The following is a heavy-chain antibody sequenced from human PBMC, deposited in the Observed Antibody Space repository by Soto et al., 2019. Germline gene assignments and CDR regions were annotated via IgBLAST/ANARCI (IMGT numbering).Heavy chain of an antibody. CDR2: IVVGSGNT. V-gene: IGHV1-58*01. J-gene: IGHJ4*02. Sequence: SVKVSCKASGFTFTSSAVQWVRQARGQRLEWMGWIVVGSGNTNYAQRFQERVTITRDMSTSTAYMELSSLISEDTAVYYCAADGDGYDQKGDYWGQGTRVTVSS. CDR1: GFTFTSSA. CDR3: AADGDGYDQKGDY. D-gene: IGHD2-21*01.